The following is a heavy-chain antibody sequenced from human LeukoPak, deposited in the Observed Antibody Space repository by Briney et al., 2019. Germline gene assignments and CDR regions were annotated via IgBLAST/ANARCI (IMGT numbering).Heavy chain of an antibody. CDR1: GFTFRRNE. J-gene: IGHJ4*02. CDR2: ISSSGTTV. CDR3: ARSIAVVDDY. V-gene: IGHV3-48*03. Sequence: PGGALRLSSEISGFTFRRNEKNWGRQAPGKGLEWVSYISSSGTTVYYADSVKGRFTISRDNPKNSLYLQMNSLRAEDTAVYYCARSIAVVDDYWGQGTLVTVSS. D-gene: IGHD3-22*01.